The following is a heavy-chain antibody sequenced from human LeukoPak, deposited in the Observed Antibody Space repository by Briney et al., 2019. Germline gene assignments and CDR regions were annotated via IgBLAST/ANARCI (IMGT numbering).Heavy chain of an antibody. J-gene: IGHJ4*02. Sequence: ASVKVSCKASGYTFTSYAMHWVRQAPGQRLEWMGWINAGNGNTKYSQKFQGRVTIARDTSASTAYMELSSLRSEDTAVYYCARADSSGWYLMNYWGQGTLVTVSS. V-gene: IGHV1-3*01. CDR3: ARADSSGWYLMNY. CDR1: GYTFTSYA. D-gene: IGHD6-19*01. CDR2: INAGNGNT.